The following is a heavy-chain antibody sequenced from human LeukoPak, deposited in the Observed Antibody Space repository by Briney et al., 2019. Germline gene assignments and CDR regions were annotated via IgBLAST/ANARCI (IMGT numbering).Heavy chain of an antibody. CDR1: GGSFSGYY. V-gene: IGHV4-34*01. Sequence: PSETLSLTCAVYGGSFSGYYWSWIRQPPGKGLEWIGEINHSGSTNYNPSLKSRVTISVDTSKNQFSLKLSSVTAADTAVYYCARRATVTTGGWFDPWGQGTLVTVSS. J-gene: IGHJ5*02. CDR3: ARRATVTTGGWFDP. CDR2: INHSGST. D-gene: IGHD4-11*01.